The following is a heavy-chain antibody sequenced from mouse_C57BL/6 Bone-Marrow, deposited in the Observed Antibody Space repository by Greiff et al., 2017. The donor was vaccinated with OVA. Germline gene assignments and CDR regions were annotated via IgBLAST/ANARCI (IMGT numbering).Heavy chain of an antibody. CDR3: ARYLWYYYAMDY. Sequence: EVHLVESGGGLVQPGGSLSLSCAASGFTFTDYYMSWVRQPPGKALEWLGFIRNKANGYTTEYSASVKGRFTISRDNSQSILYLQMNALRAEDSATYYCARYLWYYYAMDYWGQGTSVTVSS. D-gene: IGHD6-1*01. CDR2: IRNKANGYTT. J-gene: IGHJ4*01. V-gene: IGHV7-3*01. CDR1: GFTFTDYY.